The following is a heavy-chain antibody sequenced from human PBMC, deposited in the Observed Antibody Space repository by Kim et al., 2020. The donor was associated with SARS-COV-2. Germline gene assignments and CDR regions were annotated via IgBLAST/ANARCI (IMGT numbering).Heavy chain of an antibody. V-gene: IGHV3-30*04. CDR1: GFTFSSYA. J-gene: IGHJ4*02. Sequence: GGSLRLSCAASGFTFSSYAMHWVRQAPGKGLEWVAVISYDGSNKYYVDSVKGRFTISRDNSKNTLYLQMNSLRAEDTAVYYCAREGEDIVVVPAAFFDYWGQGTLVTVSS. CDR2: ISYDGSNK. CDR3: AREGEDIVVVPAAFFDY. D-gene: IGHD2-2*01.